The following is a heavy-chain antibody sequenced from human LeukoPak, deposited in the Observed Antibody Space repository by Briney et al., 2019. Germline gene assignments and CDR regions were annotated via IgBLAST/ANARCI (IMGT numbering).Heavy chain of an antibody. CDR2: INPSGDST. J-gene: IGHJ4*02. V-gene: IGHV1-46*01. CDR1: GYTFTINH. D-gene: IGHD3-16*01. Sequence: GASVKLSCKASGYTFTINHIHWVRQAPGQGLEWMGVINPSGDSTTYAQNFQGRVTMTRDTSTSTVYMELRSLTSEDTAIYYCAKLATSDTGETYWGQGTLVTVSS. CDR3: AKLATSDTGETY.